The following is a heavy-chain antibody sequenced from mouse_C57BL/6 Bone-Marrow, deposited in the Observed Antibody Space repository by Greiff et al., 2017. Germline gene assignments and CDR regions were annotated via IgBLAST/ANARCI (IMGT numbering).Heavy chain of an antibody. Sequence: EVQLQQSGTVLARPGASVKMSCKTSGYTFTSYWMHWVKQRPGQGLEWIGAIYPGNSDTSYNQKFKGKAKLTAVTSASTAYMELSSLTNEDSAVYYCTLYYYGSPYYFDYWGQGTTLTVSS. CDR3: TLYYYGSPYYFDY. CDR1: GYTFTSYW. CDR2: IYPGNSDT. V-gene: IGHV1-5*01. D-gene: IGHD1-1*01. J-gene: IGHJ2*01.